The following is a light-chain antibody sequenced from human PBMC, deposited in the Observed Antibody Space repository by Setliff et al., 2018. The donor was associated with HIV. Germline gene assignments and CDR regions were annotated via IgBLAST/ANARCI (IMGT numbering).Light chain of an antibody. CDR3: SSYTSRNTDV. CDR1: SSDFGGYNY. J-gene: IGLJ1*01. Sequence: QSVLTQPASVSGSPGQSITISCTGASSDFGGYNYVSWYEQHPGKAPKLMIYDVSKRPSGVSNRFSGSKSGNTASLTISGLQAEDEADYYCSSYTSRNTDVFGTGTKVTVL. CDR2: DVS. V-gene: IGLV2-14*03.